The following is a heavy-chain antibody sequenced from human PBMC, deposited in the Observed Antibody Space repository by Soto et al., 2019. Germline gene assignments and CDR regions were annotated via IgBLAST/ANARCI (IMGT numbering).Heavy chain of an antibody. D-gene: IGHD3-10*01. CDR1: GFTFSSYS. V-gene: IGHV3-48*01. CDR2: ISSSSSTI. CDR3: ARGRGLLVDY. Sequence: EVQLVESGGGLVQPRGSLRLSCAASGFTFSSYSMNWVRQAPGKGLEWVSYISSSSSTIYYADSVKGRFTISRDNAKNSLYLQMNSLRAEDTAVYYCARGRGLLVDYWGQGTLVTVSS. J-gene: IGHJ4*02.